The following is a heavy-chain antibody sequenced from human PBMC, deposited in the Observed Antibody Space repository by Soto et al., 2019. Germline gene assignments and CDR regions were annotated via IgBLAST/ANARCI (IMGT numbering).Heavy chain of an antibody. CDR1: GFTFSSYG. Sequence: PGGSLRLSCAASGFTFSSYGMHWVRQAPGKGLEWVAVISYDGSNKYYADSVKGRFTISRDNSKNTLYLQMNSLRAEDTAVYYCAKDPRYYYDSSGSPSGMEVWGQGTTVTVS. J-gene: IGHJ6*02. V-gene: IGHV3-30*18. D-gene: IGHD3-22*01. CDR3: AKDPRYYYDSSGSPSGMEV. CDR2: ISYDGSNK.